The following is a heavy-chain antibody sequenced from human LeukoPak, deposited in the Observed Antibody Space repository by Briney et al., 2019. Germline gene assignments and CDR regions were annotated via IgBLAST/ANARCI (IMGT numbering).Heavy chain of an antibody. V-gene: IGHV3-66*01. Sequence: SGGSLRLSCAVSGFTVSSNYMSWVRQAPGKGLEWVSIIYSGGTTYYADSAKGRFTISRDNSKNTLYLQMNSLRAEDTALYYCARVGYTDTWYSSPPFDYWGQGTLVTVSS. J-gene: IGHJ4*02. D-gene: IGHD2-15*01. CDR1: GFTVSSNY. CDR3: ARVGYTDTWYSSPPFDY. CDR2: IYSGGTT.